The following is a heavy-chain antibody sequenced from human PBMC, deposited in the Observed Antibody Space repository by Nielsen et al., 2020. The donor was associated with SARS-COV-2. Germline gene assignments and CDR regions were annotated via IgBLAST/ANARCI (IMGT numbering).Heavy chain of an antibody. CDR3: ARGRGYSYGVYFDY. D-gene: IGHD5-12*01. CDR2: ISSSGSTI. Sequence: SCAASVFIFNDYYMNWIRQAPGKGLEWISYISSSGSTIYYADSVKGRFTISRDNTKMYLQMNSLRVEDTAVYFCARGRGYSYGVYFDYWGQGTRVTVSP. J-gene: IGHJ4*02. CDR1: VFIFNDYY. V-gene: IGHV3-11*01.